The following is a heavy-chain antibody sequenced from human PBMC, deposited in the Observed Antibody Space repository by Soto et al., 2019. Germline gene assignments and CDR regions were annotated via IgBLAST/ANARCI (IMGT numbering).Heavy chain of an antibody. V-gene: IGHV4-31*03. CDR2: IYYSGST. D-gene: IGHD2-15*01. CDR1: VGSISSAGYY. Sequence: QVQLQESGPGLVKPSQTLSLTCTVSVGSISSAGYYWSWIRQHPGKGLEWIGYIYYSGSTYYNPSLKSRVTISVDTSKNQFSLKLSSVTAADTAVYNCATSLNCSGGSCHSPPYWFFDLWGRGALVTVSS. CDR3: ATSLNCSGGSCHSPPYWFFDL. J-gene: IGHJ2*01.